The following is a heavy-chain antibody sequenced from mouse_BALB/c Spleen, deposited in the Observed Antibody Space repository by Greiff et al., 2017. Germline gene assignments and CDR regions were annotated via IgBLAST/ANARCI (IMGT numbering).Heavy chain of an antibody. D-gene: IGHD1-1*01. V-gene: IGHV5-6-3*01. CDR3: ARDYYGSRKGFAY. CDR2: INSNGGST. CDR1: GFTFSSYG. Sequence: EVMLVESGGGLVQPGGSLKLSCAASGFTFSSYGMSWVRQTSDKRLELVATINSNGGSTYYPDSVKGRFTISRDNAKNTLYLQMSSLKSEDTAMYYCARDYYGSRKGFAYWGQGTLVTVSA. J-gene: IGHJ3*01.